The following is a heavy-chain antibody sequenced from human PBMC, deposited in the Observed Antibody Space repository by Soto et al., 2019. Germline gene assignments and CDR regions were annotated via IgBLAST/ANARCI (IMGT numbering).Heavy chain of an antibody. CDR1: GFTFSTYA. CDR2: ISAGGGST. J-gene: IGHJ3*02. V-gene: IGHV3-23*01. Sequence: GVSLRLSCAASGFTFSTYAMSWVRQAPGKGLEWASAISAGGGSTYYADSVKGRFTISRDNSINTLYLQMNSLRAEDTAVYYCAKGSGWLPSDDAFDIWGQGTMVTVS. CDR3: AKGSGWLPSDDAFDI. D-gene: IGHD3-22*01.